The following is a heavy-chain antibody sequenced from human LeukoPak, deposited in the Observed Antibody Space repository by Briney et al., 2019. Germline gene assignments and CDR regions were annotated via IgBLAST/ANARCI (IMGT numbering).Heavy chain of an antibody. J-gene: IGHJ4*02. CDR1: GGSISSYY. D-gene: IGHD4-17*01. V-gene: IGHV4-59*01. CDR2: IYYSGST. CDR3: ARDRTSEYGDYGFDY. Sequence: PSETLSLTCTVSGGSISSYYWSWIRQPPGKGLEWIGYIYYSGSTNYNPSLKSRVTISVDTSKNQFSLKLSSVTAADTAVYYCARDRTSEYGDYGFDYWGQGTLVTVSS.